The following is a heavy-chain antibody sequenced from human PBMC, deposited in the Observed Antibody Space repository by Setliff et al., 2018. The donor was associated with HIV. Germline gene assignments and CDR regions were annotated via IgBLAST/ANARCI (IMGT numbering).Heavy chain of an antibody. J-gene: IGHJ3*02. D-gene: IGHD3-10*01. CDR2: IYTSGST. CDR3: AREGNYYGSGRRDAFDI. V-gene: IGHV4-61*09. Sequence: PSETLSLTCTVSGGSISSGSYYWSWIRQPAGKGLEWIGHIYTSGSTNYNPSLKSRVTISVDTSKNQFSLKLSSVTAADTAVYYCAREGNYYGSGRRDAFDIWGQGTMVTVSS. CDR1: GGSISSGSYY.